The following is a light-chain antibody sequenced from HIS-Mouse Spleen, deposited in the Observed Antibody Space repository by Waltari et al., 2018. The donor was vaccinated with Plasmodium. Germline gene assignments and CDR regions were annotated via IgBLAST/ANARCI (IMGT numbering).Light chain of an antibody. J-gene: IGLJ3*02. V-gene: IGLV3-10*01. CDR2: EDS. CDR1: ALPKQY. Sequence: SYELTQPPSVSVSPGQTARITCSGDALPKQYAYWYQQKSGQAPVLVIQEDSKRPSGIPERFSGSSSGTMATLTISGAQVEDEADYYCYSTDSSGNHRVFGGGTKLTVL. CDR3: YSTDSSGNHRV.